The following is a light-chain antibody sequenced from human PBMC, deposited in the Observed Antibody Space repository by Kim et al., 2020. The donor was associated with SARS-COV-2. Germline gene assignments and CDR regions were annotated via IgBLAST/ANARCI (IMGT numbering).Light chain of an antibody. CDR1: QSVSSY. V-gene: IGKV3-11*01. J-gene: IGKJ2*03. CDR2: DTT. Sequence: PEERATLSGRASQSVSSYIARYQKRPGQAPRRLIYDTTKRAADIPTRLSGTGSGTDFTLTIGSLEPEDRAVYYCQERSNGGGVMYGFGQGTKLEI. CDR3: QERSNGGGVMYG.